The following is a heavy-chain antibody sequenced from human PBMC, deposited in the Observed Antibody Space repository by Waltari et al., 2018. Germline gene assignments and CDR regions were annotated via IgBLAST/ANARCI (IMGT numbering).Heavy chain of an antibody. CDR2: IIPMPGRT. D-gene: IGHD5-12*01. CDR1: GGPFSSVG. V-gene: IGHV1-69*02. J-gene: IGHJ3*01. CDR3: ARRVSTKGAFEV. Sequence: QVQLVQSGAEVKQPGSSVKVSCKSSGGPFSSVGLHWLRQAPGQGLEWMGKIIPMPGRTDYEQKFQGRLRITADRATTTGYMELRSLGSEDTAIYYCARRVSTKGAFEVWGRGTLVTVSP.